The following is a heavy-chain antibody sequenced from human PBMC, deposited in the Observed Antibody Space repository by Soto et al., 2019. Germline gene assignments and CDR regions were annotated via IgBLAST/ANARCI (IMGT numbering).Heavy chain of an antibody. D-gene: IGHD2-8*01. J-gene: IGHJ4*02. CDR1: GFTFSSYA. CDR2: ISGSGGST. Sequence: GGSLRLSCAASGFTFSSYAMSWVRQAPGKGLEWVSAISGSGGSTYYADSVKGRFTISRDNSKNTLCLQMNSLRAEDTAVYYCAKDIVLMVYALFDYWGQGTLVTVSS. CDR3: AKDIVLMVYALFDY. V-gene: IGHV3-23*01.